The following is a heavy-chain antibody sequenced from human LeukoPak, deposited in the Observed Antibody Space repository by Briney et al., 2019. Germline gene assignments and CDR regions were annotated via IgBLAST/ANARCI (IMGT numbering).Heavy chain of an antibody. CDR3: ARTGYVWGSYHLDY. Sequence: GGSLRLSCAASGFTFSSYGMRWVRQAPGKGLEWVAVISYDGSNKYYADSVRGRFTISRDNSKNTLYLQMNSLRAEDTAVYYCARTGYVWGSYHLDYWGQGTLVTVSS. J-gene: IGHJ4*02. CDR2: ISYDGSNK. CDR1: GFTFSSYG. D-gene: IGHD3-16*02. V-gene: IGHV3-30*03.